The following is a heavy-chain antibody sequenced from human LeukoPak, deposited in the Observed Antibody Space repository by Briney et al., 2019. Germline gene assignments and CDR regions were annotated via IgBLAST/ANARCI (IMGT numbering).Heavy chain of an antibody. J-gene: IGHJ4*02. CDR1: GDRVSSNGAS. D-gene: IGHD3-3*01. CDR2: TYYRSQQWHS. CDR3: GRETDFGVVTN. V-gene: IGHV6-1*01. Sequence: SQTLSLTCAISGDRVSSNGASWNWIRQSPSRGLEWLGRTYYRSQQWHSDYAPSVEGRITLNPDTSKNQFSLQLNSVTPEDTALYYCGRETDFGVVTNWGQGTLVTVSS.